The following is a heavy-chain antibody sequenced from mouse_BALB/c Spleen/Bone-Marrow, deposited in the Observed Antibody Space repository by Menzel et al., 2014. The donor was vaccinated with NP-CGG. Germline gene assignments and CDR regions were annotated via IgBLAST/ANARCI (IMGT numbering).Heavy chain of an antibody. CDR1: GYSFTGYN. Sequence: SGPELEKPGASVNISCKASGYSFTGYNMNWVKQSDGRSLEWIGNIDPYYGGTSYNQKFRGKATLTVDKSSSTAYMQLTSLTSEDSAVYYCARNHFGSNSLGYWGQGTLVTVSA. V-gene: IGHV1S135*01. CDR2: IDPYYGGT. J-gene: IGHJ3*01. CDR3: ARNHFGSNSLGY. D-gene: IGHD1-1*01.